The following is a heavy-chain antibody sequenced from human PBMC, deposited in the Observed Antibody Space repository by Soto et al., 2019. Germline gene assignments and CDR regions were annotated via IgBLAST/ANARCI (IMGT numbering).Heavy chain of an antibody. CDR1: GYSFTSYW. D-gene: IGHD3-22*01. V-gene: IGHV5-51*01. CDR2: IYPGDSDT. CDR3: ARHRFGSSGHNWFDP. Sequence: GESLKISCKGSGYSFTSYWIGWVRQMPGKGLEWMGIIYPGDSDTRYSPSFQGQVTISADKSISTAYLQWSSLKASDTAMYYRARHRFGSSGHNWFDPWGQGTLVTVSS. J-gene: IGHJ5*02.